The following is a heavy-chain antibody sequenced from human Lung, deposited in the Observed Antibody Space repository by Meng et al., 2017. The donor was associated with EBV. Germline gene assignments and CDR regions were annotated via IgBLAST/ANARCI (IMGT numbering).Heavy chain of an antibody. D-gene: IGHD6-6*01. CDR2: IYDSGST. V-gene: IGHV4-30-4*08. J-gene: IGHJ5*02. Sequence: HAQLQEPGPGLVNPSQTLSLTFTVPGGSNTFGDYYLSWIRQPPGKGLEWIGYIYDSGSTSYNPSLMSRVTISVDTSRNQFSLKLTSVTAADTAVYYCAREYSSSSGLPGPWGQGTLVTVSS. CDR1: GGSNTFGDYY. CDR3: AREYSSSSGLPGP.